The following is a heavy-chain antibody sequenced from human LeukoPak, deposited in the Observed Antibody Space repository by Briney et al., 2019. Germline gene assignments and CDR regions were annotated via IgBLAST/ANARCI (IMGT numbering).Heavy chain of an antibody. J-gene: IGHJ4*02. D-gene: IGHD6-19*01. CDR1: GFTFSSYA. V-gene: IGHV3-23*01. CDR2: ISGSGGST. Sequence: QPGGSLLLSCAASGFTFSSYAMRWGRPAPGKGLGGVSAISGSGGSTYYAASVKGRFTISRNNAKNSLYLQMNSLKAEDTAVYYCARDPQWLAPARGKVDYWGQGTLVTVSS. CDR3: ARDPQWLAPARGKVDY.